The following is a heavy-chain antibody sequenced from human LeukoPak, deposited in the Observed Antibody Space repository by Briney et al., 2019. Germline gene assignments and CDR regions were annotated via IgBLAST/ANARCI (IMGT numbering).Heavy chain of an antibody. J-gene: IGHJ4*02. D-gene: IGHD3-3*01. Sequence: GESLKISCKGSGYSFTSYWIGWVRQAPGKGLEWVAIISNDGSRKYYAHSVEGRFTISRDNSKNTLYLQMDSLRAEDTAVYYCARDRAWNYFDYWGQGTLVTVSS. CDR1: GYSFTSYW. V-gene: IGHV3-30*03. CDR2: ISNDGSRK. CDR3: ARDRAWNYFDY.